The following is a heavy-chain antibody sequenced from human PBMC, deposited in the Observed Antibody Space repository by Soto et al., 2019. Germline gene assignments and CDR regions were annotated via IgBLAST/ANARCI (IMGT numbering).Heavy chain of an antibody. CDR2: IYYSGST. CDR3: ARGGYFDWLSYYYYYGMDV. D-gene: IGHD3-9*01. CDR1: GGSISSYY. V-gene: IGHV4-59*01. J-gene: IGHJ6*02. Sequence: SETLSLTCSVSGGSISSYYWSWIRQPPGKGLEWIGYIYYSGSTNYNPSLKSRVTISVDTSKNQFSLKLSSVTAADTAVYYCARGGYFDWLSYYYYYGMDVWGQGTTVTVSS.